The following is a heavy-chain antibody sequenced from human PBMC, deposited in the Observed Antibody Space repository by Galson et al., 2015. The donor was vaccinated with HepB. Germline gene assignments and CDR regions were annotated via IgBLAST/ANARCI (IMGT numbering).Heavy chain of an antibody. Sequence: SLRLSCAASGFTFSSYWMSWVRQAPGKGLEWVANIKQDGGEKYYVDSVKGRFTISRDNAKNSLYLQMNSLRAEDTAVYYCARLPRNNSWDYCMDVWGQGTTVTVSS. V-gene: IGHV3-7*03. CDR3: ARLPRNNSWDYCMDV. CDR1: GFTFSSYW. J-gene: IGHJ6*02. D-gene: IGHD6-13*01. CDR2: IKQDGGEK.